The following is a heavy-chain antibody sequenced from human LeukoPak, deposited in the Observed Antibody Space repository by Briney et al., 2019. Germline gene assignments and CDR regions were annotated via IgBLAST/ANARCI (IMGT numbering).Heavy chain of an antibody. CDR2: IRQDGGET. D-gene: IGHD1-7*01. J-gene: IGHJ4*02. CDR1: GLTFTRDW. CDR3: AKLPPYGLNDY. Sequence: GGSLRLSCAASGLTFTRDWMGWVRQAPGKGLEWVANIRQDGGETYYVDSVKGRFTISRDNAKNSLYLQMNSLRDEDTAMYYCAKLPPYGLNDYWGQGTLVTVSS. V-gene: IGHV3-7*01.